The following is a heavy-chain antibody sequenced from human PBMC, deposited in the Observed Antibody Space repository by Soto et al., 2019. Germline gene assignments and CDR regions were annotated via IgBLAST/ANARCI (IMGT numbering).Heavy chain of an antibody. D-gene: IGHD2-2*01. Sequence: GESLKISCRGSGYTFTSYWIAWVRQMPGKGLEWMGIIYPGDSDTRYSPSFQGQVTISADRSINTAYLQWNSLKASDTGMYYCARPPQYCSRTSCYGADCWGQGTRVAVYS. V-gene: IGHV5-51*01. CDR3: ARPPQYCSRTSCYGADC. CDR2: IYPGDSDT. J-gene: IGHJ4*02. CDR1: GYTFTSYW.